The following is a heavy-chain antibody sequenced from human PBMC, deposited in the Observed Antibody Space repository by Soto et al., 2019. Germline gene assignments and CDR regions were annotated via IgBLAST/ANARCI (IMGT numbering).Heavy chain of an antibody. CDR1: GFTFSSYS. D-gene: IGHD3-10*01. J-gene: IGHJ6*02. V-gene: IGHV3-21*01. CDR2: ISSSSSYI. CDR3: ARDRESPGFGELLSSWYYYYYGMDV. Sequence: GSLRLSCAASGFTFSSYSMNWVRQAPGKGLEWVSSISSSSSYIYYADSVKGRFTISRDNAKNSLYLQMNSLRAEDTAVYYCARDRESPGFGELLSSWYYYYYGMDVWGQGTTVTVSS.